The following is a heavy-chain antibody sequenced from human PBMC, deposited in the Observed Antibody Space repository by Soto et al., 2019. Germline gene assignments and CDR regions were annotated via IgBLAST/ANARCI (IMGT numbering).Heavy chain of an antibody. Sequence: VKVACNASGYTFPGYARHWVRQAPGQRPEWMGWINAGNGNTKDSQKFQGRVTITRDTSASTAYMELSSLRSEDTDVYYCARVLRAVSNWFDPWGQGTLVTVPS. V-gene: IGHV1-3*01. CDR2: INAGNGNT. D-gene: IGHD6-19*01. J-gene: IGHJ5*02. CDR3: ARVLRAVSNWFDP. CDR1: GYTFPGYA.